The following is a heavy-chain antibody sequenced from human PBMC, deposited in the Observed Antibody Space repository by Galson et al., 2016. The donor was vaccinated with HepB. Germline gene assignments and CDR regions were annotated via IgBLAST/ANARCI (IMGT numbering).Heavy chain of an antibody. J-gene: IGHJ3*02. CDR1: GFTFSGYA. V-gene: IGHV3-30*14. CDR3: ARSQGYADARRGFDAFAI. Sequence: SLRLSCAASGFTFSGYAMHWVRQAPGKGLEWVTLISYDGTKTYYADSVKGRSTIPRDNSKNTLYLQMNSLRVEDTAMYYCARSQGYADARRGFDAFAIWGQGTMVTVSS. CDR2: ISYDGTKT. D-gene: IGHD1-1*01.